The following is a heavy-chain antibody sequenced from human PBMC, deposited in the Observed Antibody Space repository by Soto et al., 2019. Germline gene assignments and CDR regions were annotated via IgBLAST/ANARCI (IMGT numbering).Heavy chain of an antibody. Sequence: GGSLRLSCAASGFTFSSYAMHWVRQAPGKGLEWVAVISYDGSNKYYADSVKGRFTISRDNSKNTLYLQMNSLRAEDTAVYYCARPHTLEYSSSSVPNYYYGMDVWGQGTTVTVSS. V-gene: IGHV3-30-3*01. CDR3: ARPHTLEYSSSSVPNYYYGMDV. CDR2: ISYDGSNK. J-gene: IGHJ6*02. D-gene: IGHD6-6*01. CDR1: GFTFSSYA.